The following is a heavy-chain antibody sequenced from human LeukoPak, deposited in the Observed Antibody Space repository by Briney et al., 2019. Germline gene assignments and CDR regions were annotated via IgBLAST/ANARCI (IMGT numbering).Heavy chain of an antibody. CDR3: ARGTYYYDTRGYYSGGLDY. J-gene: IGHJ4*02. CDR2: ISNDGSDK. CDR1: GFTFSTYA. Sequence: PGGSLRLSCSASGFTFSTYAMRWVRQAPGKGLECVAVISNDGSDKYYPDSVKGRFTVSRDKSENTLYLQLNSLRAEDTAVYYCARGTYYYDTRGYYSGGLDYWGQGTLVTVSS. V-gene: IGHV3-30*04. D-gene: IGHD3-22*01.